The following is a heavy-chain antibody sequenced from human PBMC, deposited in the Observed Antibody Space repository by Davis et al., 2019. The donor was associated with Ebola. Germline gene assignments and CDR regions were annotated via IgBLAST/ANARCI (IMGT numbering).Heavy chain of an antibody. D-gene: IGHD1-26*01. CDR3: ALRNLGTYSGHFLAN. CDR2: ISVGSDKS. Sequence: PGGSLRLSCAASGFISSSYWMHWVRQAPGKGLEWVSFISVGSDKSYYADSVQGRFTISRDNAKNSLYLQMNSLRDEDTAVYYCALRNLGTYSGHFLANWGQGTLVTVSS. V-gene: IGHV3-48*02. CDR1: GFISSSYW. J-gene: IGHJ4*02.